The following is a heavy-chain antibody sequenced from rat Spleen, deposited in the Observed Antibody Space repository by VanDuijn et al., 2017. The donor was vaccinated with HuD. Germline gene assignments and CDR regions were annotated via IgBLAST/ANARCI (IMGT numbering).Heavy chain of an antibody. D-gene: IGHD1-1*01. V-gene: IGHV5-29*01. CDR1: GFTFSDYY. Sequence: EVQLVESDGGLVQPGRSLKLSCAASGFTFSDYYMAWVRQAPTKGLEWVTTISYDGSRTYYRDSVKGRFTISRENAKSTLYLQMDSLRSEDTATYYCARKWYYPLRYFDYWGQGVMVTVSS. J-gene: IGHJ2*01. CDR2: ISYDGSRT. CDR3: ARKWYYPLRYFDY.